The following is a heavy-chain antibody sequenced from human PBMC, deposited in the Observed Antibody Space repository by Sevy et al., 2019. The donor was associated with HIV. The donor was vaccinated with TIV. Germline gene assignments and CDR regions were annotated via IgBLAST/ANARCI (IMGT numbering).Heavy chain of an antibody. Sequence: ASVKVSCKASGYTFTSYGISWVRQAPGQGLEWMGWISAYNGNTNYAQKLQGRVTMTTDTSTSTAYMELRSLRSDDTAVYYCARFTLVTDYYYYGMDVWGQGTTVTVSS. J-gene: IGHJ6*02. D-gene: IGHD3-9*01. CDR2: ISAYNGNT. CDR3: ARFTLVTDYYYYGMDV. V-gene: IGHV1-18*01. CDR1: GYTFTSYG.